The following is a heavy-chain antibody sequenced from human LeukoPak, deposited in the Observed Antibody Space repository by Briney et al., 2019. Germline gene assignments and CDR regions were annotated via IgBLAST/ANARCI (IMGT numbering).Heavy chain of an antibody. Sequence: SETLSLTCAVYGGSFSGYYWSWIRQPPGKGLEWIGEIKHSGSTNYNPSLKSRVTISVDTSKNQFSLKLSSVTAADTAVYYCARGRSLWETYYDILTGFYHWGQGTLVTVSS. CDR1: GGSFSGYY. D-gene: IGHD3-9*01. V-gene: IGHV4-34*01. J-gene: IGHJ4*02. CDR2: IKHSGST. CDR3: ARGRSLWETYYDILTGFYH.